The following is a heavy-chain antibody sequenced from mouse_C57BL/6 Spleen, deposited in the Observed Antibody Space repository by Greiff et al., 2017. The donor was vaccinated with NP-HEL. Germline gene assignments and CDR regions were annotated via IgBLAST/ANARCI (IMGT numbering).Heavy chain of an antibody. CDR2: IDPSDSYT. D-gene: IGHD1-1*01. Sequence: QVQLQQPGAELVRPGTSVKLSCKASGYTFTSYWMHWVKQRPGQGLEWIGVIDPSDSYTNYNQKFKGKATLTVDTSSSTAYMQLSSLTSEDSAVYYCARGYGSDAMDYWGQGTSVTVSS. J-gene: IGHJ4*01. CDR3: ARGYGSDAMDY. CDR1: GYTFTSYW. V-gene: IGHV1-59*01.